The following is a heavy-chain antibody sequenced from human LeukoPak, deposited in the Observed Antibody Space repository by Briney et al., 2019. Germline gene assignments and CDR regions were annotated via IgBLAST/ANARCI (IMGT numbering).Heavy chain of an antibody. CDR3: ARLGGSYSWYFDL. CDR2: IYTSGST. CDR1: GGSIGNFY. J-gene: IGHJ2*01. Sequence: SETLSLTCNVSGGSIGNFYWSWIRQPAGKGLEWIGRIYTSGSTNYNPSLKSRVTISVDTSKNQFSLKLSSVAAADTAVYYCARLGGSYSWYFDLWGRGTLVTVSS. V-gene: IGHV4-4*07. D-gene: IGHD1-26*01.